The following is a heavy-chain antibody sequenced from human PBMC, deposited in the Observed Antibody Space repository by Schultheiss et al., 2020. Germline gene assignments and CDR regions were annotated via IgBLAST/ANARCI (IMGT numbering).Heavy chain of an antibody. Sequence: ASVKVSCKASGYTFTSYYIHWVRQAPGQGLDWMGVINCGGGITVYAQKFQGRATMTRDTSTSTVYMELSSLRSDDTAVYYCARDVRRGNSSYVDYWGQGTLVTVSS. J-gene: IGHJ4*02. V-gene: IGHV1-46*01. CDR2: INCGGGIT. D-gene: IGHD2-2*01. CDR1: GYTFTSYY. CDR3: ARDVRRGNSSYVDY.